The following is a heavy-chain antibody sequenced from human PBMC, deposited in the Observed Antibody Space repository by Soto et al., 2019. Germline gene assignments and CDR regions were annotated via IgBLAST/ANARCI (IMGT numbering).Heavy chain of an antibody. J-gene: IGHJ3*02. D-gene: IGHD2-15*01. Sequence: PGGSLRLSCAASGFTFSSYDMHWVRQATGKGLEWVSAIGTAGDTYYPGSVKGRFTISRENAKNSLYLQMNSLRAGDTAVYYCERPPRVCSGGSCYGGVFDMWGQGKMVTVSS. V-gene: IGHV3-13*01. CDR3: ERPPRVCSGGSCYGGVFDM. CDR2: IGTAGDT. CDR1: GFTFSSYD.